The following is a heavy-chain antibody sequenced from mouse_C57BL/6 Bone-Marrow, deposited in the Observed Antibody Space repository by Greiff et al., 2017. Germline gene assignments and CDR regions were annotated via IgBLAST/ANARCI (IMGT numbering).Heavy chain of an antibody. CDR1: GYTFTSYW. D-gene: IGHD1-1*01. J-gene: IGHJ1*03. CDR3: ARSFSYYGGSSYCDV. Sequence: QVHVKQPGAELVKPGASVKMSCKASGYTFTSYWITWVKQRPGQGLEWIGDIYPGSGSTIYNEKFKSKATLTVDTSSSTAYMELSSLTSDDSAVYYCARSFSYYGGSSYCDVWGTGTTVTVSS. CDR2: IYPGSGST. V-gene: IGHV1-55*01.